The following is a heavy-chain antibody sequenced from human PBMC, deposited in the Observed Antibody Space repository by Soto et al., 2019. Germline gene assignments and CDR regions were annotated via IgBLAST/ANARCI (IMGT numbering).Heavy chain of an antibody. Sequence: QVHLVQSGAEVKKPGASVKVSCKGSGYGFTTYGITWVRQAPGQGLEWMAWISAHNGNTNYAQKLQGRVTVTRDTSTSTAYMELMSRRSDVTAVYYCARGRYRAYWGQGALVNVSS. J-gene: IGHJ4*02. CDR2: ISAHNGNT. CDR1: GYGFTTYG. V-gene: IGHV1-18*01. CDR3: ARGRYRAY. D-gene: IGHD1-1*01.